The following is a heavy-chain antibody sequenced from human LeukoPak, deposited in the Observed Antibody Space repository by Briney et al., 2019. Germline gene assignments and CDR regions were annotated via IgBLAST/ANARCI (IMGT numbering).Heavy chain of an antibody. J-gene: IGHJ4*02. CDR1: GYAFTTFG. CDR2: ISTSKTYT. Sequence: ASVKVSCKASGYAFTTFGIMWVRQAPGQGLEWMGWISTSKTYTRYAQKVQGRATLTTDPATSTAYLELRSLTSDDTAVYFCARASDTSWPFDFWGQGTQVTVSS. D-gene: IGHD2-2*01. CDR3: ARASDTSWPFDF. V-gene: IGHV1-18*01.